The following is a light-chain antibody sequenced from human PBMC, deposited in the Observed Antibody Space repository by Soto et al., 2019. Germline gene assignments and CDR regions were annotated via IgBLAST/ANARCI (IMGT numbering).Light chain of an antibody. CDR3: QQYGSSPWT. CDR2: GAS. CDR1: QSVSSSH. V-gene: IGKV3-20*01. J-gene: IGKJ1*01. Sequence: EIVLTQSPGTLSLSPGERGTLSCRASQSVSSSHLAWYQQKPGQAPRLLIYGASSRATGIPDRFSGSGSGTDFSFTISRLEPEDFAVYYCQQYGSSPWTFGQGTKVEVK.